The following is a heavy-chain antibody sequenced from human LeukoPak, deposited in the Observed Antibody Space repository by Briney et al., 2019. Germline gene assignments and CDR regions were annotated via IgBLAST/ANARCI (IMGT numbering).Heavy chain of an antibody. Sequence: GGSLRLSCTTSGFNFGDYAMTWARQAPGRGREWVGFIRSKIYGGTPEYAASVKGRFTISRDDSKGVAYLQMNSLKTEDTAVYYCTRDQTPYYWGQGTLVTVAS. CDR2: IRSKIYGGTP. CDR3: TRDQTPYY. V-gene: IGHV3-49*04. CDR1: GFNFGDYA. J-gene: IGHJ4*02.